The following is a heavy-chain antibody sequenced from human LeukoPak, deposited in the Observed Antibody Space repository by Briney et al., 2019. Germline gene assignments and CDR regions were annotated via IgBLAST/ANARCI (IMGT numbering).Heavy chain of an antibody. CDR1: GCSISSYY. V-gene: IGHV4-59*01. J-gene: IGHJ4*02. CDR3: ARAWATDYFDY. Sequence: SETLSLTCTVSGCSISSYYWSWIRQPPGKGLEWIGYMYYSGTINYNPSLKSRVTISVDTSKNQFSLKLSSVTAADTAMYYCARAWATDYFDYWGQGTLVTVSS. CDR2: MYYSGTI.